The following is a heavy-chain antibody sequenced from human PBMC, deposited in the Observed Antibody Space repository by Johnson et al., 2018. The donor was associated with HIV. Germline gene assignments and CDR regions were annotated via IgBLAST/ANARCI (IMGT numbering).Heavy chain of an antibody. CDR2: ISYDAKHK. Sequence: QVQLVESGGGVVQPGRSLRLSCAASGFTFSSYAMHWVRQAPGKGLEWVAVISYDAKHKYYADSVKGRVTISRDNSKNTLSLQMSSLRVEETAVYFCGRDRGYWDAFEIWGQGTMVTGSS. J-gene: IGHJ3*02. D-gene: IGHD3-22*01. CDR1: GFTFSSYA. CDR3: GRDRGYWDAFEI. V-gene: IGHV3-30*04.